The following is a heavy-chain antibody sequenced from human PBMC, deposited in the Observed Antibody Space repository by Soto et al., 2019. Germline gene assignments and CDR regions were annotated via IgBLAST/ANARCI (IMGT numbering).Heavy chain of an antibody. Sequence: VQLLESGGDLVQPGGSLRLSCAASGFTFRTYGMHWVRQAPGKGLEWLAFISYDGSNTYYGDSVKGRFTVSRDNSKNMLYLQMNSLRGEDTAVYYCAKAVMGGWFDPWGQGTLVTVSS. V-gene: IGHV3-30*18. J-gene: IGHJ5*02. CDR3: AKAVMGGWFDP. CDR1: GFTFRTYG. CDR2: ISYDGSNT. D-gene: IGHD3-16*01.